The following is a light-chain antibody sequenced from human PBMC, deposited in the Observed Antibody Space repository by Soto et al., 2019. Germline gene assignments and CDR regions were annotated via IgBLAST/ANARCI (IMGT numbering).Light chain of an antibody. J-gene: IGKJ4*01. V-gene: IGKV3D-15*01. Sequence: ELVMTQFPATLSVSPGERATLSCRASQSVGSKLAWYQQTPGQAPRLLIYDASTRATGIPARFSGSGSGTEFTLTISSLQSEDFAVYYCQQYNDWPLTFGGGTKVEIK. CDR2: DAS. CDR1: QSVGSK. CDR3: QQYNDWPLT.